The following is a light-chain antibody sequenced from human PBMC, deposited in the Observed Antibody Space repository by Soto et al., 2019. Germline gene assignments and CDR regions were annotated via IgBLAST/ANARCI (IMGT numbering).Light chain of an antibody. V-gene: IGKV3-20*01. CDR2: GAS. J-gene: IGKJ1*01. Sequence: EIVLAQSPGTLSLSPGESATLSCRASQSVSSSFLAWYQQKAGQAPRLLIYGASRRATGIPDRFSGSGSGTDFTLTISRLEPEDFAVYYCQQYVISPWAFGQGTKVEI. CDR3: QQYVISPWA. CDR1: QSVSSSF.